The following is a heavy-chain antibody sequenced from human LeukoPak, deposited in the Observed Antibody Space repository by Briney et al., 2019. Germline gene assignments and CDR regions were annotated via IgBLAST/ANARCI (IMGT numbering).Heavy chain of an antibody. Sequence: SETLSLTCNVSGGSIVNSSYYWGWVRQSPGKGLEWIGSVSYGGTSYYNPSLKSRATMSVDTSKNTFSLKVTSVTAADTAVYFCARHSGMVDRHFAHWAQGTLVPVSS. D-gene: IGHD3-3*01. CDR2: VSYGGTS. CDR1: GGSIVNSSYY. CDR3: ARHSGMVDRHFAH. J-gene: IGHJ4*02. V-gene: IGHV4-39*01.